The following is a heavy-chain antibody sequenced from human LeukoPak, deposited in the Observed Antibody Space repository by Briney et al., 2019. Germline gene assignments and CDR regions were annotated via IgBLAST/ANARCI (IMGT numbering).Heavy chain of an antibody. D-gene: IGHD2-8*01. CDR2: IIPIFGTA. J-gene: IGHJ3*02. V-gene: IGHV1-69*05. CDR3: ARTHRTNDVCPKMFSLKAFDI. Sequence: SVKVSCKASGGTFSSYAISWVRQAPGQGLEWMGGIIPIFGTANYAQKFQGRVTITTDESTSTAYMELSSLRSEDTAVYYCARTHRTNDVCPKMFSLKAFDIWGQGTMVTVSS. CDR1: GGTFSSYA.